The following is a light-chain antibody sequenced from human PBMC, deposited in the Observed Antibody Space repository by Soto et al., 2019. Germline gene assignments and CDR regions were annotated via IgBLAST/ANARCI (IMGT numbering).Light chain of an antibody. Sequence: EIVMTQSPPSLTVTPGEPASISCRSSQRLLHSNGNTFLDWYVQKPGQSPQLLIYLGSNRASGVPDRVSGGEAGTDFTLKISRVEAEDVGVYYCMQALQTPYTFGQGTKLEIK. J-gene: IGKJ2*01. CDR3: MQALQTPYT. V-gene: IGKV2-28*01. CDR1: QRLLHSNGNTF. CDR2: LGS.